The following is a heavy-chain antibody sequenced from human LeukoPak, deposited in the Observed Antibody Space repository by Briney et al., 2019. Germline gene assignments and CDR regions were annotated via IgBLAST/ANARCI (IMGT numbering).Heavy chain of an antibody. J-gene: IGHJ3*02. CDR3: ARGYGGNTGGAFDI. CDR1: GGSFSGYY. CDR2: INHSGST. V-gene: IGHV4-34*01. D-gene: IGHD4-23*01. Sequence: SETLSLTCAVYGGSFSGYYWSWIRQPPGKGLEWIGEINHSGSTNYNPSLKSRVTISVDTSKNQFSLKLSSVTAADTAVYYCARGYGGNTGGAFDIWGQGTMVTVSS.